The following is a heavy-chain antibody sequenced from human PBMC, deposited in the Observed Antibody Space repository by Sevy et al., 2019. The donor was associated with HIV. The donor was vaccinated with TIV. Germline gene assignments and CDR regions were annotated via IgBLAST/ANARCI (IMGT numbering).Heavy chain of an antibody. Sequence: GGSLRLSCAASGFTFSSYGMHWVRQAPGKGLEWVAVIWYDGSNKYYADSVKGRFTISRDNSKNTLYLQMNSLRAEDTAVYYCVRESIAARPGFDYWGQGTVVTVSS. D-gene: IGHD6-6*01. J-gene: IGHJ4*02. CDR2: IWYDGSNK. CDR3: VRESIAARPGFDY. CDR1: GFTFSSYG. V-gene: IGHV3-33*01.